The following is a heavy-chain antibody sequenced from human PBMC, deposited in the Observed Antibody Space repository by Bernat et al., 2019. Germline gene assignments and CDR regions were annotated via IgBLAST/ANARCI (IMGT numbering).Heavy chain of an antibody. J-gene: IGHJ4*02. CDR3: ARDTLHNWNYVFLDY. D-gene: IGHD1-7*01. V-gene: IGHV1-18*04. CDR1: GYTFTSYG. Sequence: QVQLVQSGAEVKKPGASVKVSCKASGYTFTSYGISWVRQAPGQGLEWMGWISAYSGNTNYAQKLQGRVTMTTDTSTSTAYMELRSLRSDDTAVYYCARDTLHNWNYVFLDYWGQGTLVTVSS. CDR2: ISAYSGNT.